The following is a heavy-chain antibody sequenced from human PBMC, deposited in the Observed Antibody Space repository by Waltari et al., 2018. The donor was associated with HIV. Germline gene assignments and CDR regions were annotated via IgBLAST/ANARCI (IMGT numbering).Heavy chain of an antibody. Sequence: QVQLQESGPGLVKPSETLSLTCTVSGGSISSYYWSWIRQPPGKGLEWIGYIYYSGSPNYHPSLKSRVTISVDTSKNQFSLKLSSVTAADTAVYYCARDRDFWSGHYYYYGMDVWGQGTTVTVSS. CDR1: GGSISSYY. J-gene: IGHJ6*02. V-gene: IGHV4-59*01. CDR3: ARDRDFWSGHYYYYGMDV. D-gene: IGHD3-3*01. CDR2: IYYSGSP.